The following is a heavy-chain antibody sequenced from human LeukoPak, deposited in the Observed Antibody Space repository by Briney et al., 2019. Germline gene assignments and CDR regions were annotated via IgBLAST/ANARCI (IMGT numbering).Heavy chain of an antibody. V-gene: IGHV3-20*04. CDR1: GFTFDNYG. CDR2: INWNGGKT. D-gene: IGHD2-2*01. CDR3: ARVEILGYCSSTSCYAVFAP. Sequence: GGSQRLSCAASGFTFDNYGMSWVRQVAGKGLEWVSGINWNGGKTGYVDAVRGRFTISRDNAKNSLYLQMNSLRAEDTAVYYCARVEILGYCSSTSCYAVFAPWGQGTLVTVSS. J-gene: IGHJ5*02.